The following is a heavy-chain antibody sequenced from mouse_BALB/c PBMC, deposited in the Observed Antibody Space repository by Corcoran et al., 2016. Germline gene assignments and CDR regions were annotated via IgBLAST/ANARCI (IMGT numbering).Heavy chain of an antibody. D-gene: IGHD4-1*01. CDR2: IDPANGNT. CDR3: ARSNCFDY. Sequence: EVQLQQSGAELVKPGASVKLSCTASGFNINDTYMHWVKRRPEQGLAWIGRIDPANGNTKYDPKFQGKATITADTSSNTAELQLSSLTSEDTAVYYWARSNCFDYWGQGTTLTVSS. J-gene: IGHJ2*01. CDR1: GFNINDTY. V-gene: IGHV14-3*02.